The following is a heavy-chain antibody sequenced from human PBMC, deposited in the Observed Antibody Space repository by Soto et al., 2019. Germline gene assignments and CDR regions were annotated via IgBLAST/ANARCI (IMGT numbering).Heavy chain of an antibody. D-gene: IGHD3-22*01. J-gene: IGHJ5*02. V-gene: IGHV4-59*01. CDR2: IYYSGST. Sequence: SEPLSLTCPVYGGSFSGYFWCWIRQPPGTGLERNWYIYYSGSTNYNPSLKSRVTISVDTSKNQFSLKLSSVTAADTAVYYCARGRDYYDSSGYYPWFDPWGQGTLVTVSS. CDR1: GGSFSGYF. CDR3: ARGRDYYDSSGYYPWFDP.